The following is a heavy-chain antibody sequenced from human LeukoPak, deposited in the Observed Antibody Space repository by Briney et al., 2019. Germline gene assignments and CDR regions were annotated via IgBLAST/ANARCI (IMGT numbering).Heavy chain of an antibody. Sequence: SETLSLTCTVSGGSISSYYWSWIRQPPGKGLEWIGSIYHSGSSYYNPSLKSRVTISVDTSQNQFSLKLSSVTAADTAVYYCARAPFTFGGVIDTAGGYYFDYWGQGTLVTVSS. CDR2: IYHSGSS. D-gene: IGHD3-16*02. CDR1: GGSISSYY. V-gene: IGHV4-38-2*02. CDR3: ARAPFTFGGVIDTAGGYYFDY. J-gene: IGHJ4*02.